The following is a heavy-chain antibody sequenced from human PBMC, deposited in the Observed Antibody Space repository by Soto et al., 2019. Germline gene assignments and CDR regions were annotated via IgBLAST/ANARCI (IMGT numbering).Heavy chain of an antibody. J-gene: IGHJ6*02. V-gene: IGHV1-46*01. CDR3: ARESLGSPPGSGPRGVRWFCRTGRIHCRMNV. Sequence: ASVKVSCKASGYTFTSYYMHWVGQARGQGREWMGIINPSGGSTSYAQKFQGRATMTRYTSTSTVYMELSSLRSEDTAVYYCARESLGSPPGSGPRGVRWFCRTGRIHCRMNVLRQVSTVTFS. D-gene: IGHD2-15*01. CDR1: GYTFTSYY. CDR2: INPSGGST.